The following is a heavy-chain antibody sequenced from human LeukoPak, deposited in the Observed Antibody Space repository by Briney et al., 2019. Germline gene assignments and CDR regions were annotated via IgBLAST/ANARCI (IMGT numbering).Heavy chain of an antibody. V-gene: IGHV3-73*01. CDR2: IRSKANSYAT. Sequence: PGGSLRLSCAASGFSFSGSAMHWVRQASGKGLEWVGRIRSKANSYATEYAASVKGRFTISRDDSKNTAYLQMNSLKTEDTAVYYCTSRQMQWLLPPNDYWGQGTLVTVSS. J-gene: IGHJ4*02. CDR1: GFSFSGSA. D-gene: IGHD6-19*01. CDR3: TSRQMQWLLPPNDY.